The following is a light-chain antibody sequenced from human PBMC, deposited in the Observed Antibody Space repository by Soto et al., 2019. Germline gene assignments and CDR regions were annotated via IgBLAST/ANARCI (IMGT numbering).Light chain of an antibody. J-gene: IGLJ2*01. CDR3: GTWDSSLSVVL. Sequence: QSVLTQPPSVSAAPGEKVTISCSGSSSNIAKHFVSWYLQFPRTAPKLLIYDDNKRPSGIPDRFSGSKSGTSATLAITGLQTGEEAEYYCGTWDSSLSVVLFGGGTKLTVL. CDR2: DDN. V-gene: IGLV1-51*01. CDR1: SSNIAKHF.